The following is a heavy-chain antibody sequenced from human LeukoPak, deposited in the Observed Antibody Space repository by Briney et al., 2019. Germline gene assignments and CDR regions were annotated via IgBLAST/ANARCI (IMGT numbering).Heavy chain of an antibody. D-gene: IGHD2-2*01. J-gene: IGHJ3*02. CDR3: ASRNCDTTTCYGGDGFDI. V-gene: IGHV3-53*01. Sequence: PGGSLRLSCAVSGFIVSSNNMSWVRQAPGKGLDWVSLIYGGDNTKYADSVKGRFTISRDNSKNTLYLQMNSLRAEDTAVYYCASRNCDTTTCYGGDGFDIWGQGTMVTVS. CDR2: IYGGDNT. CDR1: GFIVSSNN.